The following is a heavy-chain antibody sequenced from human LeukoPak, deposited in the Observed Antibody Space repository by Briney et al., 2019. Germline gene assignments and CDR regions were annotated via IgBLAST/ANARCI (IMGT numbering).Heavy chain of an antibody. CDR2: ISYDGSNK. D-gene: IGHD3-10*01. CDR1: GFTFSSYA. CDR3: AKDLHYGSADY. J-gene: IGHJ4*02. Sequence: GGSLRPSCAASGFTFSSYAMHWVRQAPGKGLEWVAVISYDGSNKYYADSVKGRFTISRDNAKDTLYLQMNSLRAEDTAVYYCAKDLHYGSADYWGQGTLVTVSS. V-gene: IGHV3-30*04.